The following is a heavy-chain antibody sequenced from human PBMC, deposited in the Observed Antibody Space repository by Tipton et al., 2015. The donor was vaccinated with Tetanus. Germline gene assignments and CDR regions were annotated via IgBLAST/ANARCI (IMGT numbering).Heavy chain of an antibody. V-gene: IGHV5-51*01. Sequence: QSGPEVKKPGESPKISCKGSGYSFTSYWIGWVRQMPGKGLEWMGIIYPGDSDTRYSPSFQGQVTISADKSISTAYLQWSSLKASDTAMYYCARPQGQGRWSPSLAFDIWGQGTMVTVSS. D-gene: IGHD4-23*01. J-gene: IGHJ3*02. CDR1: GYSFTSYW. CDR2: IYPGDSDT. CDR3: ARPQGQGRWSPSLAFDI.